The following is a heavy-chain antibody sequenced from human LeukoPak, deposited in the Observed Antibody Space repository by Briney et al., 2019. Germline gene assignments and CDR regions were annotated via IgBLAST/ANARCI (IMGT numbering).Heavy chain of an antibody. J-gene: IGHJ4*02. CDR2: IYTGGST. CDR3: ARAQIAVNFYYFDY. Sequence: SETLSLTCTVSGDSISSYYWSWIRQPAGKGLEWIGRIYTGGSTNYNPSLKSRVTISVDKSKNQFSLKLNCVTAADTAIYYCARAQIAVNFYYFDYWGQGTLVTVSS. CDR1: GDSISSYY. V-gene: IGHV4-4*07. D-gene: IGHD6-19*01.